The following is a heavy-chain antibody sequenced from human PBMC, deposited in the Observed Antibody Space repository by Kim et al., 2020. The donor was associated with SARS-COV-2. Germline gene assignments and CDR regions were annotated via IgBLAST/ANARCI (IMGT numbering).Heavy chain of an antibody. D-gene: IGHD3-3*01. CDR2: IYHSGST. CDR3: ARARRIFGVVSARYYFDY. V-gene: IGHV4-4*02. J-gene: IGHJ4*02. CDR1: GGSISSSNW. Sequence: SETLSLNCAVSGGSISSSNWWSWVRQPPGKGLEWIGEIYHSGSTNYNPSLKSRVTISVDKSKNQFSLKLSSVTAADTAVYYCARARRIFGVVSARYYFDYWGQGTLVTVSS.